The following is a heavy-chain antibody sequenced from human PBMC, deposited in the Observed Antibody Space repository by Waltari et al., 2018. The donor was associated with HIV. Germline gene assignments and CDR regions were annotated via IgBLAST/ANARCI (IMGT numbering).Heavy chain of an antibody. V-gene: IGHV1-2*02. J-gene: IGHJ3*02. Sequence: QVQLVQSGAEVRKPGASVKVSCKTSGYTFTDYYIHWVRQAPGQGPEWMGWIYPNSVDTHFAEKFQGRVTLTRDTSIRTAYVEVSNLRFDDTAVYYCARQMTFYDALDIWGQGTMVSASS. CDR2: IYPNSVDT. CDR3: ARQMTFYDALDI. CDR1: GYTFTDYY.